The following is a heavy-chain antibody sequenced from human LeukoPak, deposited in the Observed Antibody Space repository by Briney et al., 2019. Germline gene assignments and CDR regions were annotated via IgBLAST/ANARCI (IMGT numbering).Heavy chain of an antibody. CDR1: GGSISSYY. CDR2: IYYSGST. J-gene: IGHJ3*02. V-gene: IGHV4-59*01. D-gene: IGHD6-13*01. CDR3: ARAGSYSSSWYDAFDI. Sequence: SETLSLTCTVSGGSISSYYWSWIRQPPGKGLEWIGNIYYSGSTNYNPSLKSRVTISVDTSKNQFSLKLSSVTATDTAVYYCARAGSYSSSWYDAFDIWGQGTMVTVSS.